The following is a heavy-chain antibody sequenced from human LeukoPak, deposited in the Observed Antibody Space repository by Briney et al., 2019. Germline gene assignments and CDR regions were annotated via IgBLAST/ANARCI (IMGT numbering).Heavy chain of an antibody. Sequence: PGGSLRLSCAASGFTFSSYGMHWVRQAPGKGLEWVAFIRYDGTNEQYADSVKGRFTISRDNSKNTLYLHMNSLSADDTAVYYCAKPAYGSGTYADFDYWGQGTLVTVSS. D-gene: IGHD3-10*01. CDR3: AKPAYGSGTYADFDY. CDR1: GFTFSSYG. V-gene: IGHV3-30*02. J-gene: IGHJ4*02. CDR2: IRYDGTNE.